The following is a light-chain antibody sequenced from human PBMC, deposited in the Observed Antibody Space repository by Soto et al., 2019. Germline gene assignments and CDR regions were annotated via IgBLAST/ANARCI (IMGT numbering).Light chain of an antibody. J-gene: IGKJ3*01. CDR2: DAS. V-gene: IGKV3-20*01. CDR3: QQYGSSPGLFT. Sequence: EIVLTQSPGTLSLSPGDRATLSCRASQSVSSTYLAWYQQKPGQAPRLLIYDASSRATGIPDRFSGSGSGTDFTLTISRLEPEDSAVYYCQQYGSSPGLFTFGPGTKVDIK. CDR1: QSVSSTY.